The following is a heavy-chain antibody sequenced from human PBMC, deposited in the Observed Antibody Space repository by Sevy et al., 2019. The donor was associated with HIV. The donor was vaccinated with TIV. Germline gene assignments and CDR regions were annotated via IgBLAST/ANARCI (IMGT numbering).Heavy chain of an antibody. J-gene: IGHJ5*02. D-gene: IGHD2-2*02. CDR1: GFTFSSYG. V-gene: IGHV3-30*18. Sequence: GGSLRLSCAASGFTFSSYGMHWVRQAPGKGLEWVAVISYDGSNKYYAYSVKGRFTISRDNSKNTLYLQMNSLRAEDTAVYYCAKAKRPAAISYWFDPWGQGTLVTVSS. CDR2: ISYDGSNK. CDR3: AKAKRPAAISYWFDP.